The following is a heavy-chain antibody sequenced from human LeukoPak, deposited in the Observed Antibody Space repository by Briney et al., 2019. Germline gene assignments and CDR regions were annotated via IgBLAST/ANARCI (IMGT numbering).Heavy chain of an antibody. CDR2: ISGSGDNT. V-gene: IGHV3-23*01. D-gene: IGHD4-17*01. CDR1: GFTFRSYW. CDR3: AKYYGDYQD. J-gene: IGHJ4*02. Sequence: GGSLRLSCEASGFTFRSYWMHWVRQGPGKGLEWVSSISGSGDNTYYADAVKGRFTISRDNSQNTLFLQMNSLRAEDTAIYFCAKYYGDYQDWGQGTLVTVSS.